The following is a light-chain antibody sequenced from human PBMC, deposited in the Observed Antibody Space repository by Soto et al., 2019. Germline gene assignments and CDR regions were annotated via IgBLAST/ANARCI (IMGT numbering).Light chain of an antibody. CDR3: AAWDDSLNAWV. V-gene: IGLV1-44*01. Sequence: QSVLTQPPSASQTPGQRVTISCSGSRSNVGRNSVSWYQHVPGTAPKLLIYSHDQRPSGVPDRISASRSGTAASLVISGLRSEDEAFYYCAAWDDSLNAWVFGGGTKLTVL. J-gene: IGLJ3*02. CDR1: RSNVGRNS. CDR2: SHD.